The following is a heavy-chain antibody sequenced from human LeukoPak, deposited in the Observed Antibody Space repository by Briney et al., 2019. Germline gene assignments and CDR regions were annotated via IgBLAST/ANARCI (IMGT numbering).Heavy chain of an antibody. D-gene: IGHD3-3*01. CDR3: ARAPGITIFGLVTQYYYYYYGMDV. CDR2: IYSGGSR. CDR1: GFTVSSNY. V-gene: IGHV3-66*01. Sequence: SGGSLRLSCAASGFTVSSNYMSWVRQAPGKGLEWVSVIYSGGSRYYADSVKGIFTISRDSSETTLYLQMISLRAEDTAVYYCARAPGITIFGLVTQYYYYYYGMDVWGQGTTVTVSS. J-gene: IGHJ6*02.